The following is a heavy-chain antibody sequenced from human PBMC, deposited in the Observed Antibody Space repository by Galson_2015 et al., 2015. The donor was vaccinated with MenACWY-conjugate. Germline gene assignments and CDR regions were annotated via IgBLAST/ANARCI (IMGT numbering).Heavy chain of an antibody. Sequence: SPSLSCAAPGFTSSSYAMHWVRQAPGKGLQWVAAISYHGSNKYYADSAKGRFTLSRDNSNNPLYLQMNSRRAEDTAVYYCARDGSGSYRGAGAFDIWGQGTMVTVSS. CDR2: ISYHGSNK. D-gene: IGHD3-10*01. V-gene: IGHV3-30-3*01. CDR1: GFTSSSYA. J-gene: IGHJ3*02. CDR3: ARDGSGSYRGAGAFDI.